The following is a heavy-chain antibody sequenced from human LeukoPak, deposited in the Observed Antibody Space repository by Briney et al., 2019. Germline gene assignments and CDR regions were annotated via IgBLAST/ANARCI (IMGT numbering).Heavy chain of an antibody. CDR1: GYTFTTYA. CDR3: AREGLLLERAFDI. J-gene: IGHJ3*02. CDR2: INAGNGNT. Sequence: ASVKVSCKASGYTFTTYAMHWVRQAPGQRLEWMGWINAGNGNTKYSQKFQGRVTITRDTSASTAYMELSSLRSEDTAVYYCAREGLLLERAFDIWGQGTMVTVSS. D-gene: IGHD1-26*01. V-gene: IGHV1-3*01.